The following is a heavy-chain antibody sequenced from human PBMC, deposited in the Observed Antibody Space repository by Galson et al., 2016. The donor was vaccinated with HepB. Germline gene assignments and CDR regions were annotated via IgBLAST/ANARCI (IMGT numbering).Heavy chain of an antibody. J-gene: IGHJ4*02. CDR2: ISSSSSSL. D-gene: IGHD3-10*01. Sequence: SLRLSCAASGFTFSTYNMNWVRQAPGKGLEWVSYISSSSSSLYYADSVKGRFTISRDNAKNALYLQLNSLRAEDTAVYYCARDVNYGIFDRWGQGTLVTVSS. CDR1: GFTFSTYN. CDR3: ARDVNYGIFDR. V-gene: IGHV3-48*01.